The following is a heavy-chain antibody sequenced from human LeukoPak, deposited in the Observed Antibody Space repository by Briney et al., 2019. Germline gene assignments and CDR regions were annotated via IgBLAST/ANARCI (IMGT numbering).Heavy chain of an antibody. CDR1: GGSISTYY. CDR2: IHSSGTT. V-gene: IGHV4-4*07. Sequence: PSETLSLTCTVSGGSISTYYWSWIRQPAGKGLEWIGRIHSSGTTHYNPSLRSRVTLSIDTSKNQFSLKLSSATAADTAVYYCGRLNLPAVSGAFDYWGQGTLATVSS. D-gene: IGHD2-2*01. J-gene: IGHJ4*02. CDR3: GRLNLPAVSGAFDY.